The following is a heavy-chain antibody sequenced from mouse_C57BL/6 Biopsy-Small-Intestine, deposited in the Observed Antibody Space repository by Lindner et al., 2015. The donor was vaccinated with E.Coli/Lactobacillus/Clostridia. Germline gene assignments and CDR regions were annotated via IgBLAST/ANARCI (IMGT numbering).Heavy chain of an antibody. V-gene: IGHV1-18*01. CDR3: ANYGSSFDY. D-gene: IGHD1-1*01. CDR2: INPNNGGS. CDR1: GYTFTAYS. J-gene: IGHJ2*01. Sequence: VQLQESGPELVKPGASVKIPCKASGYTFTAYSMDWVKQSHGKSLEWIGDINPNNGGSIYNQKFKGKATLTVDKSSSTAYMELRSLTSEDTAVYYCANYGSSFDYWGQGTTLTVSS.